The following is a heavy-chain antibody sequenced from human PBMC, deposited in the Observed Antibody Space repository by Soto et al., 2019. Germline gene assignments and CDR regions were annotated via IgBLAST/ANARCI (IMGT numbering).Heavy chain of an antibody. CDR3: AKLPGVFRLVLDY. CDR1: GYTFHNYG. Sequence: QVQLVQSGAEVKKPGASVKVSCKASGYTFHNYGVNWVRQAPGHGLEWMGRISAYNYNTHYAQNFEGRVTMPTDTSARTAYIELGSLRSDDTAIYYWAKLPGVFRLVLDYWGQGTQVTGSS. J-gene: IGHJ4*02. CDR2: ISAYNYNT. D-gene: IGHD3-10*01. V-gene: IGHV1-18*01.